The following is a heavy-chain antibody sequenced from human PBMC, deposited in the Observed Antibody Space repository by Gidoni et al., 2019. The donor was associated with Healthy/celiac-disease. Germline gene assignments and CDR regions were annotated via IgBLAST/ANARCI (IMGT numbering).Heavy chain of an antibody. CDR1: GFTFSSLW. J-gene: IGHJ4*02. Sequence: EVQLVESGGGLVQPGGSLRLSCAASGFTFSSLWRSWVRQAPGKGREWVANIKQDGSAKYYVDSVKGRFTISRDNAKNSLYLQMNSLRAEETAVYYCARDARYSSSWYYFDYWGQGTLVTVSS. CDR2: IKQDGSAK. CDR3: ARDARYSSSWYYFDY. V-gene: IGHV3-7*03. D-gene: IGHD6-13*01.